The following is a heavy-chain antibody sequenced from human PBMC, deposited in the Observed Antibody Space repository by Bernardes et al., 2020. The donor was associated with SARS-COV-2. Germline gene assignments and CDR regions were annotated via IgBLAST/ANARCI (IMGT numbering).Heavy chain of an antibody. Sequence: ASVKVSCKASGYTFTSYGISWVRQAPGQGLEWMGWISAYNGNTNYAQKLQGRVTMTTDTSTSTAYMELRSLRSDDTAVYYCARDEWVRGYSYGYDYNNYGREVGAKGPRSPSP. CDR1: GYTFTSYG. CDR3: ARDEWVRGYSYGYDYNNYGREV. D-gene: IGHD5-18*01. V-gene: IGHV1-18*04. CDR2: ISAYNGNT. J-gene: IGHJ6*02.